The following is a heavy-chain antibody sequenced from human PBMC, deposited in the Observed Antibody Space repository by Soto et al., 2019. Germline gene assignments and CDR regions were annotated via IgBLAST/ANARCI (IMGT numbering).Heavy chain of an antibody. CDR3: ARTDRDFYGLDV. Sequence: EVQLVESGGGLVQPGGSLRLSCEDSGFTFRNYDIHWVRQGTGKGLEWVSGISAAGDPDYADSVEGRFTISRENAQNSFFLQMNSLRVGDTAVYYCARTDRDFYGLDVWGQGTTVIVSS. V-gene: IGHV3-13*05. CDR1: GFTFRNYD. J-gene: IGHJ6*02. CDR2: ISAAGDP.